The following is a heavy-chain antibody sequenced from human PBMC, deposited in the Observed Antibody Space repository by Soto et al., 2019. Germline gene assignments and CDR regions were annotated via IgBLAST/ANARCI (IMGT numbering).Heavy chain of an antibody. CDR1: GYTFTSYG. Sequence: GASVKVSCKASGYTFTSYGISWVRQAPGQGLEWMGWINPNSGGTNYAQKFQGRVTMTRDTSISTAYMELSRLRSDDTAVYYCARVIAAAAREVSWFDPWGQGTLVTVSS. J-gene: IGHJ5*02. V-gene: IGHV1-2*02. CDR3: ARVIAAAAREVSWFDP. D-gene: IGHD6-13*01. CDR2: INPNSGGT.